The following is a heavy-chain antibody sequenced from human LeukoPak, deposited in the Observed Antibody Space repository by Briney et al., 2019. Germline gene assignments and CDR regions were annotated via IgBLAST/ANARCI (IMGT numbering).Heavy chain of an antibody. J-gene: IGHJ4*02. CDR1: GYTFSGYY. Sequence: ASVKVSCKASGYTFSGYYMHWVRQAPGQGLEWMGWINPNSGGTKYAQKFQGRVTITADTSTDTAYMELSSLRSEDTAVYYCATTTAVGATVFLDYWGQGTLVTVSS. CDR2: INPNSGGT. D-gene: IGHD1-26*01. V-gene: IGHV1-2*02. CDR3: ATTTAVGATVFLDY.